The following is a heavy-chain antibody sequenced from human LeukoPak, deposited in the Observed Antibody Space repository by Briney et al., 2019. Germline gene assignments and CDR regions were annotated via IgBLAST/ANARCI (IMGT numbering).Heavy chain of an antibody. J-gene: IGHJ3*02. CDR3: ARRNDFHI. V-gene: IGHV4-4*08. CDR2: IYSNEAT. CDR1: GGSITGYH. Sequence: SETLSLTCTVSGGSITGYHWSWIRQPPGKGLEWIGYIYSNEATEYKPSLKSRVTISADTSKNQFSLRLTSVTATDTAIYYCARRNDFHIWGQGTMVTVSS.